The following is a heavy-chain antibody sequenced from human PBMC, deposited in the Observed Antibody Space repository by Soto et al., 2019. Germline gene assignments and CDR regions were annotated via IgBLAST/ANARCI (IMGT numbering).Heavy chain of an antibody. CDR1: GCSISSGSYY. D-gene: IGHD3-10*01. CDR2: IYYSGST. J-gene: IGHJ5*02. Sequence: TSETLSLTCTVSGCSISSGSYYWGWVRQPPGKGLEWIASIYYSGSTYCSPSLKSRVTIFVDTSKNQFSLKLSSVTAADTALYYCARQGYYGSGSYYKFRWFDPWGQGTLVTVSS. V-gene: IGHV4-39*01. CDR3: ARQGYYGSGSYYKFRWFDP.